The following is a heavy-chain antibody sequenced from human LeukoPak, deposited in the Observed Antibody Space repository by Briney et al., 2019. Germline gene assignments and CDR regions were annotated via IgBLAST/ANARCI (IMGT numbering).Heavy chain of an antibody. J-gene: IGHJ4*02. CDR2: ISGSGDT. V-gene: IGHV3-23*01. Sequence: GESLRLSCAASGFTFSSYAMRWVRQAPGKGLEWVSRISGSGDTYYADSVKGRFTISRDNSMNTLYLQLSSLRAEDTAVYCCGRALGHYGSGSYYSDFWGQGTLVTVSS. CDR3: GRALGHYGSGSYYSDF. CDR1: GFTFSSYA. D-gene: IGHD3-10*01.